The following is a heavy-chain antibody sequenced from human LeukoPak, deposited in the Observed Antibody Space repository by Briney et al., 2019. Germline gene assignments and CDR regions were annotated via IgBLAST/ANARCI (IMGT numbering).Heavy chain of an antibody. V-gene: IGHV3-30*04. J-gene: IGHJ4*02. Sequence: GGSLRLSCAASGFTFSSYAMHWVRQAPGKGLEWVAVISYDGSNKYYADSVKGRFTISRDNSKNTLYLQMNSLRAEDTAVYYCARADSSGWETGGYWSQGTLVTVSS. CDR3: ARADSSGWETGGY. CDR1: GFTFSSYA. CDR2: ISYDGSNK. D-gene: IGHD6-19*01.